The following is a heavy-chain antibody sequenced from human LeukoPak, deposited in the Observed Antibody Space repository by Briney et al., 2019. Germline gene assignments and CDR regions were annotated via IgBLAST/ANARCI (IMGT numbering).Heavy chain of an antibody. CDR1: GYTFTSYY. CDR3: ARDTSVVSRAPAAIFDR. V-gene: IGHV1-46*01. CDR2: INPSGGST. Sequence: GASVKVSCKASGYTFTSYYVHWVRQAPGQGLEWMGIINPSGGSTSYAQKFQGRVTMTRDTSTSTVYMELSSLRSEDTAVYYCARDTSVVSRAPAAIFDRWGQGTLVTVSS. J-gene: IGHJ5*02. D-gene: IGHD2-2*01.